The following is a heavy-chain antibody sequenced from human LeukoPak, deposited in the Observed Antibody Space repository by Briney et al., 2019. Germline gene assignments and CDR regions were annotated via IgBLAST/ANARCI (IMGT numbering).Heavy chain of an antibody. CDR2: ISYDGSNK. D-gene: IGHD2-15*01. CDR3: AGTYCSGGSCYLFYYYYYGMDV. J-gene: IGHJ6*02. V-gene: IGHV3-30-3*01. CDR1: GFTFSSYA. Sequence: PGRSLRLSCAASGFTFSSYAMHWVRQAPGKGLEWVAVISYDGSNKYYADSVKGRFTISRDNSKNTLYLQMNSLRAEDTAVYYCAGTYCSGGSCYLFYYYYYGMDVWGQGTTVTVSS.